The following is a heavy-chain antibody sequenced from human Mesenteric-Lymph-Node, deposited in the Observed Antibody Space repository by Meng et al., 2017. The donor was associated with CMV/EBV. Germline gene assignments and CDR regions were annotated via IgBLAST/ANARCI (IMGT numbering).Heavy chain of an antibody. CDR3: AKSGTRYCSITSCSNWFDP. V-gene: IGHV3-30-3*02. CDR1: GFTFSSYA. J-gene: IGHJ5*02. CDR2: ISYDGSNK. D-gene: IGHD2-2*01. Sequence: GGSLRLSCAASGFTFSSYAMHWVRQAPGKGLEWVAVISYDGSNKYYADSVKGRFTISRDNSKNTLYLQMNSLRAEDTAVYYCAKSGTRYCSITSCSNWFDPWGQGTLVTVSS.